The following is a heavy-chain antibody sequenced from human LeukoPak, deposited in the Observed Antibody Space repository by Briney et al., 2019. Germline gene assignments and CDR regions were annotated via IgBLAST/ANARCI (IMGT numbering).Heavy chain of an antibody. CDR1: GFTLSSYS. V-gene: IGHV3-21*04. Sequence: GSLRLSCAASGFTLSSYSMNWVRQAPGKGLEWVSSISSSSYIYYADSVKGRFTISRDNAKNYLYLQMNSLRAEDTALYYCATYGAYYYGSGSYYKGFDYWGQGTLVTVSS. CDR2: ISSSSYI. D-gene: IGHD3-10*01. J-gene: IGHJ4*02. CDR3: ATYGAYYYGSGSYYKGFDY.